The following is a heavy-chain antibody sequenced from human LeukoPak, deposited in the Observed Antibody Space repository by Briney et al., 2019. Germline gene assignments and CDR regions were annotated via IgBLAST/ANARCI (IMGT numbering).Heavy chain of an antibody. Sequence: PGGSLRLSCAASGFTVSSSYMSWVRQAPGEGLEWVSVIYSGGRTDYTDSVKGRFTISRDKSKNTLYLQMNGLRVEDTAVYYCAREPGTTLDYWGQGTLVTVSS. CDR3: AREPGTTLDY. J-gene: IGHJ4*02. CDR1: GFTVSSSY. V-gene: IGHV3-53*01. D-gene: IGHD1-14*01. CDR2: IYSGGRT.